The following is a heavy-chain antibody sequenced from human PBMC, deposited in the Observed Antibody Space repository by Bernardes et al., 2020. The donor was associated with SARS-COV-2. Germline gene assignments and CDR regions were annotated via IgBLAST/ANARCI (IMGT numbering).Heavy chain of an antibody. V-gene: IGHV4-34*01. CDR3: ARVKARLSQSLREKNWFDP. CDR1: GGSFSGYY. CDR2: INHSGST. D-gene: IGHD4-17*01. Sequence: SETLSLTCAVYGGSFSGYYWSWIRQPPGKGLEWIGEINHSGSTNYNPSLKSRVTISVDTSKNQFSLKLSSVTAADTAVYYCARVKARLSQSLREKNWFDPWGQGTLVTVSS. J-gene: IGHJ5*02.